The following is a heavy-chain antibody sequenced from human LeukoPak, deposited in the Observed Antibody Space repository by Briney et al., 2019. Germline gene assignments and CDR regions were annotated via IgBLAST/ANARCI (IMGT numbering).Heavy chain of an antibody. D-gene: IGHD2-2*01. CDR1: GYSFIRFG. CDR3: ARRVVGTPNPDVFDF. V-gene: IGHV1-18*01. Sequence: ASVKVSCKASGYSFIRFGITWVRQAPGQGLEWMGWISTYNGNTKYLEKLQDRVIFTRDKSSNTVYMELGSLRSDDTAIYFCARRVVGTPNPDVFDFWGQGTLVTVSS. CDR2: ISTYNGNT. J-gene: IGHJ3*01.